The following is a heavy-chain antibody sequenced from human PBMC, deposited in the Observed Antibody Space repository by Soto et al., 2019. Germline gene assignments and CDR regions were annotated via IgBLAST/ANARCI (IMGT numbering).Heavy chain of an antibody. CDR1: GGSLRGYY. CDR3: ARGPSFGSSWSYYYYGMDV. CDR2: IYYSGST. V-gene: IGHV4-59*01. J-gene: IGHJ6*02. Sequence: SETLSLTCAGSGGSLRGYYWSWIRQPPGKGLEWIGNIYYSGSTNYNPSLRSRVTMSVDPSKSQFSLNLSSVTAADTAVYYCARGPSFGSSWSYYYYGMDVWGQGTTVTVS. D-gene: IGHD6-13*01.